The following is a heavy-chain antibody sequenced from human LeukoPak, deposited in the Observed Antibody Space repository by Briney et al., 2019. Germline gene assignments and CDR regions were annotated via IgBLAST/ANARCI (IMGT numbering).Heavy chain of an antibody. CDR2: IIPILGIA. Sequence: VASVKVSCKASGYTFTGYYMHWVRQAPGQGLEWMGRIIPILGIANYAQKFQGRVTITADKSTSTAYMELSSLRSEDTAVYYCARDGDTAMVIDYWGQGTLVTVSS. CDR1: GYTFTGYY. V-gene: IGHV1-69*04. D-gene: IGHD5-18*01. CDR3: ARDGDTAMVIDY. J-gene: IGHJ4*02.